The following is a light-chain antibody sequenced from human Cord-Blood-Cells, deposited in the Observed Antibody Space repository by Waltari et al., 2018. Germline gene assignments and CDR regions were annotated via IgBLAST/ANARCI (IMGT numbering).Light chain of an antibody. CDR3: SSYTSSRYV. J-gene: IGLJ1*01. CDR1: SNDVGGYNY. V-gene: IGLV2-14*01. Sequence: QSALTQPASVSGSPGPSITIPCTGTSNDVGGYNYVSWYQQHPGKAPKLMIYDVSNRPSGVSNRFSGSKSGNTASLTISGLQAEDEADYYCSSYTSSRYVFGTGTKVTVL. CDR2: DVS.